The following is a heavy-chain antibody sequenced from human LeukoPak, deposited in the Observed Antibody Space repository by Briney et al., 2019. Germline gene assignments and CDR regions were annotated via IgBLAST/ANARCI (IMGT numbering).Heavy chain of an antibody. CDR1: GFTFRNYG. CDR3: ARAPYTTGRSFYFDS. J-gene: IGHJ4*02. Sequence: GGSLRLSCAASGFTFRNYGMHWVRQAPGKGLEWVAIICYDGSKNYYADSVKGRFTISRDNFNNTLYLQMNSLRAEDTALYYCARAPYTTGRSFYFDSWGQGTLVTVSS. V-gene: IGHV3-33*01. CDR2: ICYDGSKN. D-gene: IGHD2-2*02.